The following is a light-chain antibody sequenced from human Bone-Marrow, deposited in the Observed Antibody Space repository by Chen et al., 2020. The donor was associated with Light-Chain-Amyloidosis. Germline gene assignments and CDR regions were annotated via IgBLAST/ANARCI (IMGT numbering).Light chain of an antibody. Sequence: SYELTQPPSVSVSPGQTARITCSGDDLPTKYAHWYQQQPGQAPVLVIHRDTERPSGIAERFSGSSSGTTATLTISRVQAEDDADYHCRSADNSGTYDVIFGGGTKLTVL. CDR3: RSADNSGTYDVI. J-gene: IGLJ2*01. CDR1: DLPTKY. CDR2: RDT. V-gene: IGLV3-25*03.